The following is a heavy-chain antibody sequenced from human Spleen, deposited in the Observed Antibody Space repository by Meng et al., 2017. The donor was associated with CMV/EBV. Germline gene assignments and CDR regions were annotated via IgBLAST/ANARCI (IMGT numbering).Heavy chain of an antibody. V-gene: IGHV2-5*01. D-gene: IGHD2-2*02. J-gene: IGHJ5*02. Sequence: SGPTLVKPTQTLTLTCTFSGFSLSTSGVGVGWIRQPPGKALEWLALIYWNDDKRYSPSLKSRLTITKDTSKNQGVLTMTNMDPVDTATYYCARRGDIVVVPAAIVGWFDPWGQGTLVTVSS. CDR1: GFSLSTSGVG. CDR3: ARRGDIVVVPAAIVGWFDP. CDR2: IYWNDDK.